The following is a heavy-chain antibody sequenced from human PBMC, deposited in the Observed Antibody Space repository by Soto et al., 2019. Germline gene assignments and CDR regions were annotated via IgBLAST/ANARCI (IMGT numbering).Heavy chain of an antibody. J-gene: IGHJ5*02. V-gene: IGHV3-74*01. D-gene: IGHD6-13*01. CDR2: INSDGSST. CDR3: VSDYSSSRYKWLDP. CDR1: GFTFSTYW. Sequence: EVQLVESGGGLVQPGGSLRLSCAASGFTFSTYWMHWVSQAPGKGLVWVSRINSDGSSTSYADSVRGRFTISRDNAKNTLYLHMSSLRDEDTDVYYCVSDYSSSRYKWLDPWGQGTRVTVSS.